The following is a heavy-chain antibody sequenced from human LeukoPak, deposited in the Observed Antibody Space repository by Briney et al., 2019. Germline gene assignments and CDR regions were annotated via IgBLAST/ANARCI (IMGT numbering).Heavy chain of an antibody. CDR2: IYTSGSA. CDR3: AREYYDSSGYYSTDYFGY. Sequence: SETLSLTCTVSGGSISSYYWSWIRQPARKGLEWIGRIYTSGSANYNPSLKSRVTMSVDTSKNQFSLKLSSVTAADTAVYYCAREYYDSSGYYSTDYFGYWGQGTLVTVSS. CDR1: GGSISSYY. J-gene: IGHJ4*02. D-gene: IGHD3-22*01. V-gene: IGHV4-4*07.